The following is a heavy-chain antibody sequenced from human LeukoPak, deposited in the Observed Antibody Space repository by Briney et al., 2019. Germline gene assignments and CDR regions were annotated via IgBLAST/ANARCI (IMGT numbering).Heavy chain of an antibody. V-gene: IGHV4-34*01. CDR1: GGSFSGYY. CDR2: IDHSGST. D-gene: IGHD2-15*01. CDR3: AREMGGYCSGGSCNYDAFDI. Sequence: SETLSLTCAVYGGSFSGYYWSWIRQPPGKGLEWIGEIDHSGSTNYNPSLKSRVTISVDTSKNQFSLKLSSVTAADTAVYYCAREMGGYCSGGSCNYDAFDIWGQGTMVTASS. J-gene: IGHJ3*02.